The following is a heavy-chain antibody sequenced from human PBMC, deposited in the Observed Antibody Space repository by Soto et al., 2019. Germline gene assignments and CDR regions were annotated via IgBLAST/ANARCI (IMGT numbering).Heavy chain of an antibody. CDR2: INHSGST. D-gene: IGHD7-27*01. V-gene: IGHV4-34*01. Sequence: QVQLQQWGAGLLKPSETLSLTCAVYGGSFSGYYWSWIRQPPGKGLEWIGEINHSGSTNYNPSLKSRVTISDDTSKNQFSLKLSSVTAADTAVYYCARGWGRIFDYWGQGTLVTVSS. J-gene: IGHJ4*02. CDR3: ARGWGRIFDY. CDR1: GGSFSGYY.